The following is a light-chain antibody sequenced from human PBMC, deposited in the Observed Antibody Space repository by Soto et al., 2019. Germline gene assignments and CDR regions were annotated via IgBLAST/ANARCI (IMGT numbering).Light chain of an antibody. J-gene: IGKJ1*01. CDR1: LSLLHSNGYTY. CDR2: LGP. V-gene: IGKV2-28*01. Sequence: DIVMTQSPLSLSVNPGEPASISCTASLSLLHSNGYTYLDWYLQKPGPSPQLLIYLGPSRASGVQGRFSGSGSGTDCTLKISRVEAEGVGVSYCMQALQTPPAFGQGTKVEIK. CDR3: MQALQTPPA.